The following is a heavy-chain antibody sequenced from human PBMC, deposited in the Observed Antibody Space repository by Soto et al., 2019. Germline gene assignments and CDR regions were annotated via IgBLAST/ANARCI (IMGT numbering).Heavy chain of an antibody. J-gene: IGHJ4*02. CDR1: GGSVSSGSYY. D-gene: IGHD7-27*01. V-gene: IGHV4-61*01. CDR3: AASLTGDGRDY. CDR2: IYYSGST. Sequence: LSLTCTVSGGSVSSGSYYWSWIRQPPGKGLEWIGYIYYSGSTNYNPSLKSRVTISVDTSKNQFSLKLSSVTAADTAVYYCAASLTGDGRDYWGQGTLVTVSS.